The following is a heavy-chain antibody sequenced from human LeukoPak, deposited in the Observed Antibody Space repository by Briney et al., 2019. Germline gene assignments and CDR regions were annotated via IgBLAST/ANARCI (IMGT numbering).Heavy chain of an antibody. J-gene: IGHJ6*02. CDR1: GFTFSDYY. Sequence: PGGSLRLSCAASGFTFSDYYMSWIRQAPGKGLEWVSYISSSGSTIYYADSVKGRLTISRDNAKNSLYLQMNSLRAEDTAVYYCARHRYSSGWYDYYYGMDVWGQGTTVTVSS. CDR3: ARHRYSSGWYDYYYGMDV. V-gene: IGHV3-11*01. CDR2: ISSSGSTI. D-gene: IGHD6-19*01.